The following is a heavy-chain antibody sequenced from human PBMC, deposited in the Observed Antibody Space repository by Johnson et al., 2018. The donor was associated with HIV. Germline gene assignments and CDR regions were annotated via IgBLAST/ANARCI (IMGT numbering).Heavy chain of an antibody. Sequence: EVQLVESGGGLIQPGGSLRLSCAASGFTFSSYWMSWVRQAPGKGLEWVSGISWNSGSIGYADSVKGRFTISRDNAKNSLYLQMNSLRAEDTAVYYCARERLYFDWLPDAFDIWGQGTMVTVSS. CDR2: ISWNSGSI. CDR1: GFTFSSYW. D-gene: IGHD3-9*01. CDR3: ARERLYFDWLPDAFDI. V-gene: IGHV3-48*04. J-gene: IGHJ3*02.